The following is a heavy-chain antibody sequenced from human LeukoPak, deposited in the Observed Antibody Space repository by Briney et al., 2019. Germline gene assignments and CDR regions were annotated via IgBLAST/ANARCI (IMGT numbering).Heavy chain of an antibody. CDR3: ARDKGGSPWNYYYYYMDV. J-gene: IGHJ6*03. V-gene: IGHV4-39*07. D-gene: IGHD1-26*01. Sequence: PSETLSLTCTVSGGSISSSSYYWGWIRQPPGKGLEWIGSIYYSGSTYYNPSLKSRVTISVDTSKNQFSLKLSSVTAADTAVYYRARDKGGSPWNYYYYYMDVWGKGTTVTVSS. CDR2: IYYSGST. CDR1: GGSISSSSYY.